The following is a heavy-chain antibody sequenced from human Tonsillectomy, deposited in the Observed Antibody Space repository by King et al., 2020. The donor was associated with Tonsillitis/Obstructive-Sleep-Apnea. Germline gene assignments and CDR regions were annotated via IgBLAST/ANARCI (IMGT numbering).Heavy chain of an antibody. Sequence: VQLQESGPGLVKPSENLSLTCTVSGGSITTYYWSWIRQPPGKGLEWIGYIYYSGSTNYNPSLKSRVTISVDTSKNQFSLQLSSVTAADTAIYYCARLATNYYGSSSYLDYWGQGTLVTVSS. CDR3: ARLATNYYGSSSYLDY. CDR2: IYYSGST. J-gene: IGHJ4*02. V-gene: IGHV4-59*08. CDR1: GGSITTYY. D-gene: IGHD3-22*01.